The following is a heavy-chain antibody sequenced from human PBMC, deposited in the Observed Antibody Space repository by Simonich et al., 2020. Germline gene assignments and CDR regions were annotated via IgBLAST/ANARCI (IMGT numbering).Heavy chain of an antibody. CDR1: GGSISSSSYY. D-gene: IGHD6-6*01. CDR3: ARWAYSSSYFDY. Sequence: QLQLQESGPGLVKPSETLSLTCTVSGGSISSSSYYWGWIRQPPGKGLEWIGGIYYSGSTHYNPSLKSRVTISVDTSKNQFSLKLSSVTAADTAVYYCARWAYSSSYFDYWGQGTLVTVSS. V-gene: IGHV4-39*01. J-gene: IGHJ4*02. CDR2: IYYSGST.